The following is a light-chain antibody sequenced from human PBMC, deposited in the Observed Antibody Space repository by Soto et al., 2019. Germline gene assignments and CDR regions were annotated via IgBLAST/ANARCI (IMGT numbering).Light chain of an antibody. V-gene: IGKV3-20*01. Sequence: EIVLTQSPGTLSLSAGDRATLSCRASQSVSSNYLAWYQQKPGQTPRLLIYGASSRATGIPDRFGGSGSGTDFTLTISRLEPEDFAVYYCQQSGSSPWTFGQGTKVEIK. CDR2: GAS. J-gene: IGKJ1*01. CDR3: QQSGSSPWT. CDR1: QSVSSNY.